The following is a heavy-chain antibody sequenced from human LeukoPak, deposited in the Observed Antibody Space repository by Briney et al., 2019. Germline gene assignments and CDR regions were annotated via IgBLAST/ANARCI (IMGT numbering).Heavy chain of an antibody. CDR3: ARVPENYYDSSGYHY. Sequence: ASVKVSCKASGYTFTGYYMHWVRQAPGQGLEWMGWINPNSGGTNYAQKFQGRVTMTRDTSISTAYMELSRLRSDDTAVYYCARVPENYYDSSGYHYWGQATLVTVSS. J-gene: IGHJ4*02. V-gene: IGHV1-2*02. D-gene: IGHD3-22*01. CDR1: GYTFTGYY. CDR2: INPNSGGT.